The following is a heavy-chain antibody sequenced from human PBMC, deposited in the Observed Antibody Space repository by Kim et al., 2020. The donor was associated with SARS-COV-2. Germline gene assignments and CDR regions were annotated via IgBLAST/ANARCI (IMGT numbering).Heavy chain of an antibody. J-gene: IGHJ4*02. CDR3: AMGVPSRDGSYTGPLLFDY. CDR2: INSDGSST. V-gene: IGHV3-74*01. D-gene: IGHD3-10*01. Sequence: GGSLRLSCAASGFTFSSYWMHWVRQAPGKGLVWVSRINSDGSSTSYADSVKGRFTISRDNAKNTLYLQMNSLRAEDTAVYYCAMGVPSRDGSYTGPLLFDYWGQGTLVTVSS. CDR1: GFTFSSYW.